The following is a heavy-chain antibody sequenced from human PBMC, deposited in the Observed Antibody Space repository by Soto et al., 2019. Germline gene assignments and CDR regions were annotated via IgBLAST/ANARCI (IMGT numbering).Heavy chain of an antibody. V-gene: IGHV3-23*01. CDR3: AKSPDRIIDDYEGRPRNYYYYGMDV. CDR2: ISGSGGST. J-gene: IGHJ6*02. CDR1: GFTFSSYA. Sequence: EVQLLESGGGLVQPGGSLRLSCAASGFTFSSYALSWVRQAPGKGLEWVSAISGSGGSTYYADSVKGRFTSSRDNSKNTPDLQRNSVRAEDTAGYYCAKSPDRIIDDYEGRPRNYYYYGMDVWGQGTTVTVSS. D-gene: IGHD3-22*01.